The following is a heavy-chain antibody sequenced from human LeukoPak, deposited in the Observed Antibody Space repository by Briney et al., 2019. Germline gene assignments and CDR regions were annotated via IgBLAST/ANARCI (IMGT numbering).Heavy chain of an antibody. CDR2: ISGSGDIT. J-gene: IGHJ4*02. CDR3: AKDPHSSGWYVHFYFDF. Sequence: GGSLRLSCAASGFTFRTCAMTWVRQAPGKGLEWVSAISGSGDITYYADSVKGRFTVSRDNSKNTLYLQMNSLRAEDTAVYYCAKDPHSSGWYVHFYFDFWGQGTLVTVSS. D-gene: IGHD6-19*01. CDR1: GFTFRTCA. V-gene: IGHV3-23*01.